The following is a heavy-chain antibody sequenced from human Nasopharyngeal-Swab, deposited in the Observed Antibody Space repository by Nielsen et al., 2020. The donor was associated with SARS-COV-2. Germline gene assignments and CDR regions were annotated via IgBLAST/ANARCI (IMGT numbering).Heavy chain of an antibody. CDR2: MNEDGSEK. Sequence: GGSLRLSCAASGFTFSIYWMTWDRQAPGRGLVWVSNMNEDGSEKNYVDSVKGRFTISRDNAKNLLYLQMNSLRAEDTAVYYCAREKDFWGGSHYFYMDVWGKGTTVTVSS. CDR1: GFTFSIYW. V-gene: IGHV3-7*05. D-gene: IGHD3-3*01. CDR3: AREKDFWGGSHYFYMDV. J-gene: IGHJ6*03.